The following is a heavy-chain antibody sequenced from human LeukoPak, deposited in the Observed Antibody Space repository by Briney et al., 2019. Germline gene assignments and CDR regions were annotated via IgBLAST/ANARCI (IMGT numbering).Heavy chain of an antibody. CDR2: ISSSSSYI. CDR1: GFTLSSYS. CDR3: ARDTQSSSWYSANAFDI. V-gene: IGHV3-21*01. D-gene: IGHD6-13*01. J-gene: IGHJ3*02. Sequence: GGSLRLSCAASGFTLSSYSMNWVRQAPGKGLEWVSAISSSSSYIYYADSVKGRFTISRDNAKNSLYPQMNSLRAEDTAVYYCARDTQSSSWYSANAFDIWGQGTMVTVSS.